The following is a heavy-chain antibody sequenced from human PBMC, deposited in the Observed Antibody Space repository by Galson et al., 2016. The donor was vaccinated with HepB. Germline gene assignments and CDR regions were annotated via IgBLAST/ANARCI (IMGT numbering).Heavy chain of an antibody. CDR2: INQSGST. D-gene: IGHD6-13*01. V-gene: IGHV4-34*01. Sequence: SETLSLTCAVYGGSFSGYYWSWIRQPPGKGLEWIGEINQSGSTNYNPSLKSRVTISLDTSKSQFSLKLSSVTAADTAVYYCAGQQLVNWYFDLWGRGTLVTVSS. CDR3: AGQQLVNWYFDL. CDR1: GGSFSGYY. J-gene: IGHJ2*01.